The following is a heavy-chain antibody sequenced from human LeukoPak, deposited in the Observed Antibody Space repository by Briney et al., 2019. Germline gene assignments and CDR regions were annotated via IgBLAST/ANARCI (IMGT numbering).Heavy chain of an antibody. V-gene: IGHV3-48*03. D-gene: IGHD6-13*01. J-gene: IGHJ6*02. CDR2: ISSSGSTI. CDR1: GFTFSSYE. CDR3: AKDWRAAAVGYGMDV. Sequence: GGSLRLSCAASGFTFSSYEMNWVRQAPGKGLEWVSYISSSGSTIYYADSVKGRFTISRDNAKNSLYLQMNSLRAEDTAVYYCAKDWRAAAVGYGMDVWGQGTTVTVSS.